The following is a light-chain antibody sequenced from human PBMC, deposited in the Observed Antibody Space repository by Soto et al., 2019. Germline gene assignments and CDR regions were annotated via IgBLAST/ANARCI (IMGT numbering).Light chain of an antibody. CDR3: SSFTSNRIYV. Sequence: QSVLTQPTPVSGSPGQSITISCTGNHNDIGTYDYVSWYQQHPGRAPRLLIHGVTTRPSGISGRFSASKSGLTASLTISGLQPEDEADYYCSSFTSNRIYVFGPGTKATVL. V-gene: IGLV2-14*03. CDR1: HNDIGTYDY. J-gene: IGLJ1*01. CDR2: GVT.